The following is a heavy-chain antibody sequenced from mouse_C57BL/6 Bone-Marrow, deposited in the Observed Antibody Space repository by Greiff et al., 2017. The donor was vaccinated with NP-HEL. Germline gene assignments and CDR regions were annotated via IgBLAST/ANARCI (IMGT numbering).Heavy chain of an antibody. CDR1: GYTFTSYW. CDR3: ARPHYDYDQAWFAY. V-gene: IGHV1-64*01. CDR2: IHPNSGST. J-gene: IGHJ3*01. D-gene: IGHD2-4*01. Sequence: QVQLQHPGAELVKPGASVKLSCKASGYTFTSYWMHWVKQRPGQGLEWIGMIHPNSGSTNYNEKFKSKATLTVDKSSSTAYMQLSSLTSEDSAVYYCARPHYDYDQAWFAYWGQGTLVTVSA.